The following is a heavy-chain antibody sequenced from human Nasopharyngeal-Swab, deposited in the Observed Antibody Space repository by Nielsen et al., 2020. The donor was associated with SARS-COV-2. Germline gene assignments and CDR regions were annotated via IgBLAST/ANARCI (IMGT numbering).Heavy chain of an antibody. V-gene: IGHV4-59*13. CDR3: AGGRDGYTNYYYYYGMDV. D-gene: IGHD5-24*01. J-gene: IGHJ6*02. CDR2: IFYSGST. Sequence: PGKGLEWIGYIFYSGSTNYNPSLKSRVTLSVDTSKYQFSLKLISVTPADTAVYYCAGGRDGYTNYYYYYGMDVWGHGTTVTVSS.